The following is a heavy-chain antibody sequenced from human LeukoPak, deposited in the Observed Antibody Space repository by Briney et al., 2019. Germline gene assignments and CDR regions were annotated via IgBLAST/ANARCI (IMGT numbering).Heavy chain of an antibody. CDR3: ARAATMVRGVIRYYYYYCMDV. Sequence: GASVKVSCKASGYTFTSYDINWVRQATGQGLEWMGWMNPNSGNTGYARKFEGRVTMTRNTSISTAYMELSSLRSEDTAVYYCARAATMVRGVIRYYYYYCMDVWGQGTTVTVSS. V-gene: IGHV1-8*01. CDR1: GYTFTSYD. J-gene: IGHJ6*02. D-gene: IGHD3-10*01. CDR2: MNPNSGNT.